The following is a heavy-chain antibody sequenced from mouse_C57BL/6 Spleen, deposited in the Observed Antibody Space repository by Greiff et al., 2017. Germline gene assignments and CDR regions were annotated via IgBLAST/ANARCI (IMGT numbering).Heavy chain of an antibody. Sequence: EVQRVESGGGLVKPGGSLKLSCAASGFTFSSYAMSWVRQTPEKRLEWVATISDGGSYTYYPENVKGRFPISRDTAKNNLYLQLSHLKSEDTAMYYCARAYEFAYWGQGTLGTVSA. D-gene: IGHD2-14*01. CDR2: ISDGGSYT. V-gene: IGHV5-4*01. CDR1: GFTFSSYA. J-gene: IGHJ3*01. CDR3: ARAYEFAY.